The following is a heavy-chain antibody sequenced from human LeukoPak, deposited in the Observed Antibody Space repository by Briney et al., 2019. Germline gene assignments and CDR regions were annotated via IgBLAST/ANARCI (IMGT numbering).Heavy chain of an antibody. J-gene: IGHJ4*02. CDR2: IYPGDSDA. V-gene: IGHV5-51*03. Sequence: GESLQISCKGSGYSFTSYWIAWVRQMPGKGLEWMGIIYPGDSDARYSPSFQGQVTISADKSISTAYLPWTSPKASATAIYYCARRASATEDLDYWGKGTWVTFS. CDR1: GYSFTSYW. CDR3: ARRASATEDLDY.